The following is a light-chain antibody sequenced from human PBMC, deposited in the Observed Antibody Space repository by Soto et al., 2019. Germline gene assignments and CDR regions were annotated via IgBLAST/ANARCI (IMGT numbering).Light chain of an antibody. J-gene: IGLJ1*01. CDR2: TTN. CDR3: AAWDDSLNGHV. Sequence: QSVLTQPHSASGTPGQRVTISCSGSSSNIGTSSVHWFQQLPGTAPKLLISTTNQRPSGVPERFSGSKSGTSASLAISGLQSEDEADYYCAAWDDSLNGHVFGTGTKFTVL. CDR1: SSNIGTSS. V-gene: IGLV1-44*01.